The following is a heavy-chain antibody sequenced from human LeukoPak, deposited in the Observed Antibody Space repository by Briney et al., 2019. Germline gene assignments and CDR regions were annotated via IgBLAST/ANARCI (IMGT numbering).Heavy chain of an antibody. V-gene: IGHV3-30-3*01. CDR2: ISYDGSNK. J-gene: IGHJ5*02. Sequence: GGSLRLSCAASGFTFSSYAMHWVRQAPGKGLEWVAVISYDGSNKYYADSVKGRFTISRDNSKNTLYLQMNSPRAEDTAVYYCARGIGPWGQGTLVTVSS. D-gene: IGHD2-15*01. CDR3: ARGIGP. CDR1: GFTFSSYA.